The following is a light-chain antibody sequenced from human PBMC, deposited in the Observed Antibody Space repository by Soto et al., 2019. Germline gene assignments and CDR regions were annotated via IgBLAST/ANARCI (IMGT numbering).Light chain of an antibody. Sequence: AIQLTQSPSSLSASVGDRVSITCRASQGISSALAWYQHKPGKAPKILIYDASSLQSGVPSRFSGSESGTERTLTISSLQPEDFATYYCQQLKTYPFTFGQGTRLEIK. V-gene: IGKV1-13*02. J-gene: IGKJ5*01. CDR3: QQLKTYPFT. CDR2: DAS. CDR1: QGISSA.